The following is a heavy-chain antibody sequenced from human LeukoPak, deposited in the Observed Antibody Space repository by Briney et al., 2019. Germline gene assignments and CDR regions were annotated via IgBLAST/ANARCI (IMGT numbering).Heavy chain of an antibody. D-gene: IGHD6-25*01. CDR3: ARRGPYSSAPGDY. V-gene: IGHV3-20*04. Sequence: PGGSLRLSCAASGFTYTGYDMSWVRQAPGKGLEWVSGINWNGDSTAYADSVKGRFTISRDNAKNSLYLQMNTLRAEDTAFYYCARRGPYSSAPGDYWGQGTLVTVSS. J-gene: IGHJ4*02. CDR1: GFTYTGYD. CDR2: INWNGDST.